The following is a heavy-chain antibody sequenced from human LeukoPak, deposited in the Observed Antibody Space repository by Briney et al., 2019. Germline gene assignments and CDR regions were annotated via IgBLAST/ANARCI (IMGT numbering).Heavy chain of an antibody. V-gene: IGHV1-18*01. Sequence: ASVKVSCKASGCTFSSYAISWVRQAPGQGLEWMGGISAYNGNTNYAQKLQGRVTMTTDTSTSTAYMELRSLRSDDTAVYYCARVPDPIFGYIFDYWGQGTLVTVSS. CDR2: ISAYNGNT. CDR3: ARVPDPIFGYIFDY. D-gene: IGHD3-3*01. J-gene: IGHJ4*02. CDR1: GCTFSSYA.